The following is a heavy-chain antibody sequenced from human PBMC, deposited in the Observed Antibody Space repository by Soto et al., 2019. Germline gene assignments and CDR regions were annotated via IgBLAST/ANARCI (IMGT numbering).Heavy chain of an antibody. Sequence: TSETLSLTRTFSGAPKNSDYWSLNRQATGKGLEWIGYIYHIGSTDYNPSLKSRVTISIDKSKNQFSLNLRSVTAADTAVYFCARFTYKSGFNWFDPWGQGTQVTVSS. CDR1: GAPKNSDY. J-gene: IGHJ5*02. D-gene: IGHD5-12*01. CDR2: IYHIGST. CDR3: ARFTYKSGFNWFDP. V-gene: IGHV4-59*01.